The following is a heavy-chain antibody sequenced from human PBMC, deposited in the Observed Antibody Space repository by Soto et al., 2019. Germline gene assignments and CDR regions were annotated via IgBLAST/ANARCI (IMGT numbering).Heavy chain of an antibody. CDR3: ARDFNYYYASSGYLARDYYGMDV. J-gene: IGHJ6*02. D-gene: IGHD3-22*01. CDR1: GFTFSSYG. V-gene: IGHV3-33*01. Sequence: VGSLRLSCAASGFTFSSYGMHWVRQAPGKGLEWVAVIWYDGSNKYYADSVKGRFTISRDNSKNTLYLQMNSLRAEDTAVYYCARDFNYYYASSGYLARDYYGMDVWGQGTTVTVSS. CDR2: IWYDGSNK.